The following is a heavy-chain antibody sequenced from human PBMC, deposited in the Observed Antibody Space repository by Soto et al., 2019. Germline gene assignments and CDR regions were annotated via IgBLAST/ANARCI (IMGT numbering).Heavy chain of an antibody. CDR1: GGSFSGYY. Sequence: SETLSLTCAVYGGSFSGYYWSWIRQPPGKGLEWIGEINHSGSTNYNPSLKSRVTISVDTSKNQFSLKLSSVTAADTAVYYCARLGYYYGSGSSDYWGQGTLVTVSS. J-gene: IGHJ4*02. D-gene: IGHD3-10*01. V-gene: IGHV4-34*01. CDR2: INHSGST. CDR3: ARLGYYYGSGSSDY.